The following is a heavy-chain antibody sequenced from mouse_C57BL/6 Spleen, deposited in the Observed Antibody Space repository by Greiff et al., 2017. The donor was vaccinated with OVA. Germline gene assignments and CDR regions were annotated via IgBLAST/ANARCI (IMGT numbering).Heavy chain of an antibody. Sequence: QVQLQQSGAELVRPGASVTLSCKASGYTFTDYEMHWVKQTPVHGLEWIGAIDPETGGTAYNQKFKGKAILTADKSSSTAYMQLSSLTSEDSAVYFCAREYYGSSPAWFAYWGQGTLVTVSA. D-gene: IGHD1-1*01. CDR1: GYTFTDYE. V-gene: IGHV1-15*01. J-gene: IGHJ3*01. CDR2: IDPETGGT. CDR3: AREYYGSSPAWFAY.